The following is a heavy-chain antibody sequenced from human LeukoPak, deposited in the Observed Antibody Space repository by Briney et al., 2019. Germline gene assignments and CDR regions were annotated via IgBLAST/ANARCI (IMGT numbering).Heavy chain of an antibody. D-gene: IGHD3-10*01. Sequence: ASVRVSCKASGYTFSDHYMHWVRLAPGQGLEWMGWINANSGGTNYAQKFEDRVTMTRDTSISTVYMELSRLRSDDTALYYCARGDSMVRGDYYGLDVWGQGTTVTVSS. CDR1: GYTFSDHY. V-gene: IGHV1-2*02. CDR3: ARGDSMVRGDYYGLDV. CDR2: INANSGGT. J-gene: IGHJ6*02.